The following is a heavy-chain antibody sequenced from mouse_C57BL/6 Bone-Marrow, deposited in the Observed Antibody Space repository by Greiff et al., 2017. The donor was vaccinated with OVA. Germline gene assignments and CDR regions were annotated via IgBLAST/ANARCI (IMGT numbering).Heavy chain of an antibody. CDR2: IDPSDSYT. D-gene: IGHD3-3*01. CDR3: ARRGWEGSWFAY. Sequence: VQLKQPGAELVMPGASVKLSCKASGYTFTSYWMHWVKQSTGQGLEWIGEIDPSDSYTNYNQKFKGKSTLTVDKSSSTAYMQLSSLTSEDSAVYYCARRGWEGSWFAYWGQGTLVTVSA. CDR1: GYTFTSYW. V-gene: IGHV1-69*01. J-gene: IGHJ3*01.